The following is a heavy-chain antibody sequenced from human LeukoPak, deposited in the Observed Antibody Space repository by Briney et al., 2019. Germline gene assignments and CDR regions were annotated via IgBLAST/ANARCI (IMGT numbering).Heavy chain of an antibody. J-gene: IGHJ4*02. Sequence: GSLRLSCSASGFTFSNYWMSWVRQAPGKGLEWVANIKQDESEKYYVDSVKGRFTTSRDNAKSSLYLQMNSLRAEDTAVYYCARALDSSSSRYQAFEEWGQGTLVTVSS. CDR3: ARALDSSSSRYQAFEE. V-gene: IGHV3-7*01. CDR1: GFTFSNYW. CDR2: IKQDESEK. D-gene: IGHD2-2*01.